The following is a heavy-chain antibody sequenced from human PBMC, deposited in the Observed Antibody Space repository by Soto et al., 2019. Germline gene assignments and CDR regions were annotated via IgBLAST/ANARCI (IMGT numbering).Heavy chain of an antibody. CDR3: AKLASGYGDYASYFDY. CDR2: ISGSGGST. CDR1: GFTFIGYA. V-gene: IGHV3-23*01. J-gene: IGHJ4*02. Sequence: PGGSLRLSCAASGFTFIGYAMSWVRQAPGKGLEWVSGISGSGGSTYYADSVKGRFTISRDNSKNTLYLQMNSLRVEDTAVYYCAKLASGYGDYASYFDYWGQGTLVTVSS. D-gene: IGHD4-17*01.